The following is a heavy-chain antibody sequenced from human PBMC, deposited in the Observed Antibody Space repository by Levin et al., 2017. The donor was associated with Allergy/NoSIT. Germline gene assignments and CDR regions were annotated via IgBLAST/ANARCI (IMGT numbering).Heavy chain of an antibody. J-gene: IGHJ6*02. Sequence: GSLRLSCAASGILFSSYDMNWVRQAPGKGLEWVSSISAGGNYIYYADSVKGRFTISRDNAKNSLFLQMNSLRAEDTALYYCASWAMYHYDRSAFDYFYYAMDFWGQGTTVTVSS. CDR1: GILFSSYD. V-gene: IGHV3-21*01. D-gene: IGHD3-22*01. CDR2: ISAGGNYI. CDR3: ASWAMYHYDRSAFDYFYYAMDF.